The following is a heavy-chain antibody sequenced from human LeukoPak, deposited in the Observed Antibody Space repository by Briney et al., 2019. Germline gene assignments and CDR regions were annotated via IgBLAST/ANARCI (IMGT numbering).Heavy chain of an antibody. J-gene: IGHJ4*02. CDR1: GFTFDEYG. D-gene: IGHD3-10*01. Sequence: GGSLKPGRAAPGFTFDEYGMSWVRQGPRKGLEWVSGIVRDGGVKGYADSLKGRFTISRDNAENSLYLQMNSLRAEDTALYYSVRGFRGGPFWGQGTLVTVYS. V-gene: IGHV3-20*04. CDR3: VRGFRGGPF. CDR2: IVRDGGVK.